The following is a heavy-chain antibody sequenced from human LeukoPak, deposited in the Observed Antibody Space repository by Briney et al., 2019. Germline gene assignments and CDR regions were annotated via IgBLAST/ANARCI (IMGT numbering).Heavy chain of an antibody. D-gene: IGHD6-13*01. CDR3: AKGPGGQQLAPFDY. CDR2: ISWNSGSI. V-gene: IGHV3-9*01. CDR1: GFTFDDYA. J-gene: IGHJ4*02. Sequence: GGSLRLSCAASGFTFDDYAMHWVRQAPGKGLEWVSGISWNSGSIGYADSVKGRFTISRDNAKNSLYLQMNSLRAEDTALYYCAKGPGGQQLAPFDYWGQGTLVTVSS.